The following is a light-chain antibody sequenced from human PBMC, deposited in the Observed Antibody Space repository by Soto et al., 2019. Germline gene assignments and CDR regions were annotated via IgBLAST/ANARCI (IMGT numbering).Light chain of an antibody. J-gene: IGLJ1*01. V-gene: IGLV2-14*01. CDR3: SSYTSSSTLLYV. CDR2: EVS. Sequence: VLAQPASVSGSPGQSITISCPGTSSDVGGYNYVSWYQQHPGKAPKLMIYEVSNRPSGVSNRFSGSKSGNTASLTISGLQAEDEADYYCSSYTSSSTLLYVFGTGTKVTVL. CDR1: SSDVGGYNY.